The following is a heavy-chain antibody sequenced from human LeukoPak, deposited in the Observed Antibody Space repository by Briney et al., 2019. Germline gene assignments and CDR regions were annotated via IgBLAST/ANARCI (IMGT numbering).Heavy chain of an antibody. CDR2: ISGSGGST. CDR1: GFTFSSYA. Sequence: PGGSLRLSCAASGFTFSSYAMSWVRQAPGKGLEWVSAISGSGGSTYYADSEKGRFTISRDNSKNTLYLQMNSLRAEDTAVHYCAKDSRYSGSYRDYWGQGTLVTVSS. V-gene: IGHV3-23*01. CDR3: AKDSRYSGSYRDY. D-gene: IGHD1-26*01. J-gene: IGHJ4*02.